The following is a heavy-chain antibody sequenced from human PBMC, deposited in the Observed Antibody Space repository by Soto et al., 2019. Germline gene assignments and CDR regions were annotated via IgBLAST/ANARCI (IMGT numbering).Heavy chain of an antibody. CDR3: ARYHARDCGGDCFAYYYYGMDV. D-gene: IGHD2-21*02. V-gene: IGHV3-7*05. Sequence: GGSLRLSCAASGFTFSSYWMSWVRQAPGKGLEWVANIKQDGSEKYYVDSVKGRFTISRDNAKNSLYLQMNSLRAEDTAVYYCARYHARDCGGDCFAYYYYGMDVWGQGTTVTVSS. J-gene: IGHJ6*02. CDR2: IKQDGSEK. CDR1: GFTFSSYW.